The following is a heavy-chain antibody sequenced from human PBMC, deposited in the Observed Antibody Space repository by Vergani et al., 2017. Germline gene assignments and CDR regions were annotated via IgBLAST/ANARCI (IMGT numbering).Heavy chain of an antibody. CDR1: GFTFSSYG. CDR2: ISYDGSNM. D-gene: IGHD3-10*01. Sequence: QVQLVESGGGVVQPGRSLRLSCAASGFTFSSYGMHWVRQAPGKGLEWVTVISYDGSNMYYVDSVKGRFTISRDNSKNTLYLQMNSLRAEDTAVYYCAKDASLWFGEYPWWTYYFDYWGQGTLVTVSS. J-gene: IGHJ4*02. CDR3: AKDASLWFGEYPWWTYYFDY. V-gene: IGHV3-30*18.